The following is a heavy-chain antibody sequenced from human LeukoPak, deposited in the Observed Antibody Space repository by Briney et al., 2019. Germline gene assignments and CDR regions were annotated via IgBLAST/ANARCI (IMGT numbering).Heavy chain of an antibody. V-gene: IGHV3-21*01. D-gene: IGHD3-3*01. CDR1: GFTFSSYS. J-gene: IGHJ6*02. CDR3: AFKGYDFWSGYYPYYYYGMDV. Sequence: GGSLRLSCAASGFTFSSYSMNWVRQAPGKGLEWVSSISSSSSYIYYADSVKGRFTISRDNAKNSLYLQMNSLRAEDTAVYYCAFKGYDFWSGYYPYYYYGMDVWGQGTTVTVSS. CDR2: ISSSSSYI.